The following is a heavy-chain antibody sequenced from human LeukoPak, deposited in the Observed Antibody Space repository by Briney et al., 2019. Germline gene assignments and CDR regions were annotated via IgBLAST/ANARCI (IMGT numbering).Heavy chain of an antibody. V-gene: IGHV1-2*02. J-gene: IGHJ6*03. Sequence: ASVKVSCKASGYTFTGYYMHWVRQAPGQGLEWMGWINPNSGGTNYAQKFQGRVTMTRDTSISTAYMELSRLRSDDTAVYYCARDPGGGTGYYYYYMDVWGKGTTVTISS. D-gene: IGHD3-16*01. CDR1: GYTFTGYY. CDR3: ARDPGGGTGYYYYYMDV. CDR2: INPNSGGT.